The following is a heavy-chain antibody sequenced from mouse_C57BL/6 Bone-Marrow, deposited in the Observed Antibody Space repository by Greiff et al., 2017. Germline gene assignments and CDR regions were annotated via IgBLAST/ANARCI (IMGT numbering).Heavy chain of an antibody. V-gene: IGHV1-74*01. CDR1: GYTFTSYC. J-gene: IGHJ2*02. CDR2: IHPSDSDT. Sequence: VQLQQPGADLVKPWASVKLSCTASGYTFTSYCLRWVMQRPGQGLEWNGRIHPSDSDTNYNQKFKGKATLAVDKSSITSYMQLSSVTSEAAAVYYCACYYSNYFDYWGQGTSVTVSS. D-gene: IGHD2-5*01. CDR3: ACYYSNYFDY.